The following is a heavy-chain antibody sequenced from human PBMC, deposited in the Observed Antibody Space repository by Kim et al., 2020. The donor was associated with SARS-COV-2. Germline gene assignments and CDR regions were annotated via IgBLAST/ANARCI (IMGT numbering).Heavy chain of an antibody. J-gene: IGHJ2*01. CDR2: IKQDGSEK. D-gene: IGHD5-12*01. CDR3: ARDLDIVAVWYFDL. Sequence: GGSLRLSCAASGFTFSSYWMSWVRQAPGKGLEWVANIKQDGSEKYYVDSVKGRFTISRDNAKNSLYLQMNSLRAEDTAVYYCARDLDIVAVWYFDLWGRGTLVTVSS. V-gene: IGHV3-7*01. CDR1: GFTFSSYW.